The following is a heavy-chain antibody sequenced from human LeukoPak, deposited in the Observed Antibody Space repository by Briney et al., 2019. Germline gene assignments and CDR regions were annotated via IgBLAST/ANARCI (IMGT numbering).Heavy chain of an antibody. CDR1: GFTFSSYW. V-gene: IGHV3-7*01. CDR2: IKQDGSEK. CDR3: ARDLVDYDFWSGPS. D-gene: IGHD3-3*01. J-gene: IGHJ5*02. Sequence: GGSLGLSCAASGFTFSSYWMSWVRQAPGKGLEWVANIKQDGSEKYYVDSVKGRFTISRDNAKNSLYLQMNSLRAEDTAVYYCARDLVDYDFWSGPSWGQGTLVTVSS.